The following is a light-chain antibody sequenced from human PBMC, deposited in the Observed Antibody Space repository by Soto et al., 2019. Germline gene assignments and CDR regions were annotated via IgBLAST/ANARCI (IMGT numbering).Light chain of an antibody. CDR1: QTVRNNY. J-gene: IGKJ1*01. V-gene: IGKV3-20*01. CDR3: QQYGSPHWT. Sequence: EFVFTQSPGTLSLSPGERATLSCRASQTVRNNYLAWYQQKPGQAPRLLIYDASSRATGIPDRFGGSGSGRDFNFTISRLEPEDFAVYYCQQYGSPHWTFGQGTKVDIK. CDR2: DAS.